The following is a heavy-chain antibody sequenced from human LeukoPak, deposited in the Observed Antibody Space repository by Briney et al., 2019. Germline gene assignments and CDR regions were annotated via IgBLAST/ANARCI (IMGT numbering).Heavy chain of an antibody. V-gene: IGHV4-59*01. Sequence: SETLSLTCTVSGGSISSYYWSWIRQPPGKGLEWIGYIYYSGSTNYNPSLKSRVTISVDTSKNQFSLKLSSVTAADTAVYYCARVIGYSGYDAFDYWGQGTLVTVSS. J-gene: IGHJ4*02. CDR1: GGSISSYY. CDR3: ARVIGYSGYDAFDY. D-gene: IGHD5-12*01. CDR2: IYYSGST.